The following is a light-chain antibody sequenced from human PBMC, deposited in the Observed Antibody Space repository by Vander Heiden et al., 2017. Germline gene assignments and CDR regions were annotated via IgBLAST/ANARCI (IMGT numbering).Light chain of an antibody. CDR2: QDS. Sequence: SHELTQPPAVSVSPGQTASITCSGDKLGDKYACWYQQKPGQSPVLVIYQDSKRPSGIPERFSGSNSGNTATLTISGTQDVDEADYYCQAWDSSTVVFGGGTKLTGL. CDR1: KLGDKY. V-gene: IGLV3-1*01. CDR3: QAWDSSTVV. J-gene: IGLJ2*01.